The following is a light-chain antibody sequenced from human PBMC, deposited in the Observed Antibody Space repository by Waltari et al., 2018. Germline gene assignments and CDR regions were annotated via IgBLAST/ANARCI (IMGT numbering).Light chain of an antibody. J-gene: IGKJ2*01. Sequence: DIQMTQSPSTLSASVGDRVPIPCRASQSVSVWLAWYQQKPGKAPNLLIYKSFILESGVPSRFSCSGSGTEFTLTISSLQPDDFASYYCHQYHSYPYTFGQGTKLEI. CDR2: KSF. CDR3: HQYHSYPYT. V-gene: IGKV1-5*03. CDR1: QSVSVW.